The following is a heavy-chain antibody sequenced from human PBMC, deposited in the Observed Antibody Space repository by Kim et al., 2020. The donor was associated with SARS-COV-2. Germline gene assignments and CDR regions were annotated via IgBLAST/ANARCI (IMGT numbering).Heavy chain of an antibody. V-gene: IGHV1-46*01. D-gene: IGHD2-2*01. CDR3: ARDNTRWGMDV. J-gene: IGHJ6*02. Sequence: ASVKVSCKASGYTFISHKMHWVRQAPGHGLEWMGIITPVDGITSYAQKFQGRVTMTRDTSTSAVYVELSSLRSDDTATYYCARDNTRWGMDVWGQGTTVTVSS. CDR2: ITPVDGIT. CDR1: GYTFISHK.